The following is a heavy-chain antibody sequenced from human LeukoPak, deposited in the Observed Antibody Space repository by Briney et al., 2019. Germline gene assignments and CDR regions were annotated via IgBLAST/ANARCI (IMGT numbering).Heavy chain of an antibody. CDR2: IYYSGST. CDR1: GDSISSYY. CDR3: ARTTEGYCSSASCFGFSYSYYMDV. Sequence: SETLSLTCTVSGDSISSYYWSWIRQPPGKGLEWIGYIYYSGSTNYNPSLKSRVTISVDTSKNQFSLKLSSVIAADTAVYYCARTTEGYCSSASCFGFSYSYYMDVWGKGTTVTISS. J-gene: IGHJ6*03. V-gene: IGHV4-59*01. D-gene: IGHD2-2*01.